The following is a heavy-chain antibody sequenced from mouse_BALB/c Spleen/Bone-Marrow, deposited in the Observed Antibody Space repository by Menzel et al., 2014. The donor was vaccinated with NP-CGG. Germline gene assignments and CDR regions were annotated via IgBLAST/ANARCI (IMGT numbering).Heavy chain of an antibody. V-gene: IGHV2-6-7*01. J-gene: IGHJ4*01. CDR2: VWGDGST. D-gene: IGHD4-1*01. CDR3: ARELGGYAMDY. Sequence: QAEESGPGLAAPSQSLSITCTVSGFSLTGYGVNWVRQPPGKGLEWLGMVWGDGSTDYNSAPKSRLSISEDNYKSQVFLKMNSLQTDDTARCYCARELGGYAMDYWGQGTSVTISS. CDR1: GFSLTGYG.